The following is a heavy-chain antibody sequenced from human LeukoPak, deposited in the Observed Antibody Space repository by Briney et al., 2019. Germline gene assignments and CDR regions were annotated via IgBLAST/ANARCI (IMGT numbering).Heavy chain of an antibody. D-gene: IGHD5-18*01. Sequence: SETLSLTCTVSGGSVSSNSYYRVWIRQPPGKGLEWIGNIYYSGITYYNPSLKSRVTISVDTSKNQFSLKLSSVTAADTAVYYCAREVGRGYTYGSNYWGQGTLVTVSS. CDR1: GGSVSSNSYY. CDR2: IYYSGIT. J-gene: IGHJ4*02. V-gene: IGHV4-39*02. CDR3: AREVGRGYTYGSNY.